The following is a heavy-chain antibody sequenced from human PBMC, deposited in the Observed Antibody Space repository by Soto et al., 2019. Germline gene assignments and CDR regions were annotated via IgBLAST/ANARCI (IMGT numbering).Heavy chain of an antibody. CDR3: AVFITMIVVVTRGPDAFDI. J-gene: IGHJ3*02. CDR2: ISAYNGNT. D-gene: IGHD3-22*01. Sequence: QVQLVQSGAEVKKPGASVKVSCKASGYTFTSYGISWVRQAPGQGLEWMGWISAYNGNTNYAQKLQGRVTMTTDTATSTAYMELRSLRSDYTAVYYCAVFITMIVVVTRGPDAFDIWGQGTMVTVSS. CDR1: GYTFTSYG. V-gene: IGHV1-18*01.